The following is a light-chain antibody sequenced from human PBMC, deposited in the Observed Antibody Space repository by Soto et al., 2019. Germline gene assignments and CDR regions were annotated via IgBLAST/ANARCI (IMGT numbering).Light chain of an antibody. CDR2: DAS. J-gene: IGKJ2*01. CDR1: QNVNSSS. V-gene: IGKV3-20*01. Sequence: EIVLTQSPATLSLSPGERATLSCRASQNVNSSSLAWYQQRPGQAPRLLLYDASSRATDIPDKFSGSGYRTDFTLTISRLEPEDFALYYCQQFGSSPPKFTFGLGTKLEI. CDR3: QQFGSSPPKFT.